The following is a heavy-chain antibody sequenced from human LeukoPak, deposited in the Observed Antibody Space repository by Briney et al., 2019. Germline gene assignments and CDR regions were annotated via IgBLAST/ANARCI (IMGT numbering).Heavy chain of an antibody. CDR1: GFTFSTYE. Sequence: GGSLTLSCSASGFTFSTYEMNWVRQTPGKGLEWVAHIISGGTTHYYADSVRGRFTVSRDNAKNSLYLHMNSLRAEDTAVYYCARDTVDGPFVTSLDYWGQAAWVTV. J-gene: IGHJ4*02. CDR3: ARDTVDGPFVTSLDY. CDR2: IISGGTTH. V-gene: IGHV3-48*03. D-gene: IGHD5-12*01.